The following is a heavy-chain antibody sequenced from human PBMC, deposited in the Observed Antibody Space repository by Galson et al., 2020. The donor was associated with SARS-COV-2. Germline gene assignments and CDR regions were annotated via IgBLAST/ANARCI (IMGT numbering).Heavy chain of an antibody. V-gene: IGHV4-31*01. Sequence: SSGGYYWSWIRQHPGKGLEWIGYIYYSGSTYYNPSLKSLVTISVDTSKNQFSLKLSSVTAADTAVYYCARDRLDYYDSSGYPRHAFDIWGQGTMVTVSS. CDR1: SSGGYY. CDR3: ARDRLDYYDSSGYPRHAFDI. D-gene: IGHD3-22*01. J-gene: IGHJ3*02. CDR2: IYYSGST.